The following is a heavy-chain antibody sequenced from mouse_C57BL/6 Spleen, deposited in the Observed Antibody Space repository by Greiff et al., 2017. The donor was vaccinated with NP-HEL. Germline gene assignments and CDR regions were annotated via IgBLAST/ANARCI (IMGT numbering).Heavy chain of an antibody. CDR1: GYAFSSSW. Sequence: QVQLQQSGPELVKPGASVKISCKASGYAFSSSWMNWVKQRPGKGLEWIGRIYPGDGDTNYNGKFKGKATLTADKSSSTAYMQLSSLTSEDSAVYFYAVYGNYEFAYWGQGTLVTVSA. CDR2: IYPGDGDT. V-gene: IGHV1-82*01. J-gene: IGHJ3*01. CDR3: AVYGNYEFAY. D-gene: IGHD2-1*01.